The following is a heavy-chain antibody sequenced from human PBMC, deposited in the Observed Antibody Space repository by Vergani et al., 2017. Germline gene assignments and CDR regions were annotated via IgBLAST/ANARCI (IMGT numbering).Heavy chain of an antibody. J-gene: IGHJ5*02. V-gene: IGHV1-46*01. CDR1: GYTFTSYY. CDR2: INPSGGST. Sequence: QVQLVQSGAEVKKPGASVKVSCKASGYTFTSYYMHWVRQAPGQGLEWMGIINPSGGSTSYAQKFQGRVTMTGDTSTSTVYMELSSLRSEDTAVYYCAGDGLVPAARLDNWFDPWGQGTLVTVSS. D-gene: IGHD2-2*01. CDR3: AGDGLVPAARLDNWFDP.